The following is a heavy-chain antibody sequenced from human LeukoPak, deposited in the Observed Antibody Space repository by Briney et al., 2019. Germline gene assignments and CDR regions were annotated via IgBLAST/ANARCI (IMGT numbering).Heavy chain of an antibody. J-gene: IGHJ6*03. CDR1: GFTFSSYA. CDR3: KTSPRNSYYYYYMDV. D-gene: IGHD4-23*01. V-gene: IGHV3-23*01. Sequence: GGSLRLSCAASGFTFSSYAMSWVRQAPGKGLEWVSAISGSGGSTYYADSVKGRFTISRDNSKNTLYLQMNSLRAEDTAVYYCKTSPRNSYYYYYMDVWGKGTTVTVSS. CDR2: ISGSGGST.